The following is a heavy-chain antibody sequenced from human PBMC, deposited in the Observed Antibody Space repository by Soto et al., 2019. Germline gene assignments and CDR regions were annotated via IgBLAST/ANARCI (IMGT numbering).Heavy chain of an antibody. D-gene: IGHD6-13*01. CDR3: APDNQHLFYFDI. CDR2: VNPNSGDT. CDR1: GYTFTSYD. V-gene: IGHV1-8*01. J-gene: IGHJ3*02. Sequence: QVHLVQSGAEVKKPGASVKVSCKASGYTFTSYDINWVRQATGQGLEWMGWVNPNSGDTGYAQKFQGRVTMTRNTSISTAYMEPSSLRSEYSSSYYCAPDNQHLFYFDIWGQGTMVTVPS.